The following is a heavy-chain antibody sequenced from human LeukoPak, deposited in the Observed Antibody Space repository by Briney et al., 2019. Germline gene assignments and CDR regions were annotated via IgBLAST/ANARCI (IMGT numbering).Heavy chain of an antibody. D-gene: IGHD3-10*01. V-gene: IGHV4-59*01. CDR2: ISDIGSI. CDR3: ARGPTGVYNWFDP. CDR1: GGSISSYY. J-gene: IGHJ5*02. Sequence: PSETLSLTCTVSGGSISSYYWSWIRQLPGKGLEWIAYISDIGSINYNPSLKSRLTISVDTSKNQFSLKLSSVTAADTAVYYCARGPTGVYNWFDPWGQGTLVTVSS.